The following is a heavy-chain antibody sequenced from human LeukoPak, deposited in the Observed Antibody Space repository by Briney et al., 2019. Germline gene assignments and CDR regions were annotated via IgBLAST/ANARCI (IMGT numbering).Heavy chain of an antibody. V-gene: IGHV3-30*02. J-gene: IGHJ4*02. CDR3: VRDSTVGAAYFDL. CDR1: RFLFASYG. Sequence: GGSLRLSCAASRFLFASYGMHWVRQAPGKGLEWVAFMRYDGSDKYYADSVRGRFTISRDNSKKTLSLQMTTLRPDDTAVYYCVRDSTVGAAYFDLWGQGALVAVSS. CDR2: MRYDGSDK. D-gene: IGHD6-13*01.